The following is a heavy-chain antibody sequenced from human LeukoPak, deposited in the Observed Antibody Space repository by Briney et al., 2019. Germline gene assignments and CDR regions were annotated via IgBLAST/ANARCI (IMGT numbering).Heavy chain of an antibody. CDR3: ARDRLGGGLGMGDN. J-gene: IGHJ4*02. D-gene: IGHD3-16*01. CDR1: GFTFSSYW. Sequence: PGGSLRLSCAASGFTFSSYWMSWVRQAPGKGLEWVANIKQDGSEKYYVDSVKGRFTISRDNAKNSLYLQMNSLRAEDTAVYYCARDRLGGGLGMGDNWGQGTLVTVSS. V-gene: IGHV3-7*01. CDR2: IKQDGSEK.